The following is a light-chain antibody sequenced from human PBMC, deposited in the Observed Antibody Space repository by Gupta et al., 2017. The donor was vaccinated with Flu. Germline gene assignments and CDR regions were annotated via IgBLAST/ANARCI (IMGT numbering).Light chain of an antibody. V-gene: IGKV3-15*01. Sequence: IVLTQSPATLSVSPGARASLSCRASQSVSGNLAWYQQKPGQAPRLLIYGASTRATGIPARFSGSGSGTEFTLNISSVESEDFAVYYCQQYTNWYSFGQRTKLEIK. CDR1: QSVSGN. CDR3: QQYTNWYS. J-gene: IGKJ2*03. CDR2: GAS.